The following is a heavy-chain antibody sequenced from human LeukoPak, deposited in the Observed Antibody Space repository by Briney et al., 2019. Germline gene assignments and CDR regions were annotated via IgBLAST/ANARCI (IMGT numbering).Heavy chain of an antibody. CDR1: GFTFSSYG. V-gene: IGHV3-30*02. Sequence: GGSLRLSCAASGFTFSSYGMHWVRQAPGKGLEWVAFIRYDGSNKYCADSVKGRFTISRDNSKNTLYLQMNSLRAEDTAVYYCAAGLVTPLVSGYWGQGILVTVSS. J-gene: IGHJ4*02. CDR2: IRYDGSNK. D-gene: IGHD4-11*01. CDR3: AAGLVTPLVSGY.